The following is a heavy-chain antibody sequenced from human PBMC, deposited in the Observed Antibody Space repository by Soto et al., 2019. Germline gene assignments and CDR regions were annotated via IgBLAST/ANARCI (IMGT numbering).Heavy chain of an antibody. D-gene: IGHD1-26*01. CDR2: ISGSGGST. V-gene: IGHV3-23*01. Sequence: GGSLRLSCAASGFTFSSYAMSWVRQAPGKGLEWVSAISGSGGSTYYADSVKGRFTISRDNSKNTLYLQMNSLRAEDTTVYYCAKDQIWGTTHATRFDYWGQGTLVTVS. J-gene: IGHJ4*02. CDR3: AKDQIWGTTHATRFDY. CDR1: GFTFSSYA.